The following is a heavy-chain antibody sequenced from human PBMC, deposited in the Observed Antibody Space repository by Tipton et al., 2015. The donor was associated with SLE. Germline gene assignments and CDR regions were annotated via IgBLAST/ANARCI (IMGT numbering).Heavy chain of an antibody. V-gene: IGHV4-39*07. CDR1: GGSVSSSSYY. Sequence: TLSLTCIVSGGSVSSSSYYWGWIRQPPGKGLEWLGILYYSGSPFYSPSLKGRVTISMDTSKNHFSLKLTSVTAVDTAVYYCARRGGNGDLRYFDLWGRGTLVTVSS. D-gene: IGHD4-17*01. CDR2: LYYSGSP. CDR3: ARRGGNGDLRYFDL. J-gene: IGHJ2*01.